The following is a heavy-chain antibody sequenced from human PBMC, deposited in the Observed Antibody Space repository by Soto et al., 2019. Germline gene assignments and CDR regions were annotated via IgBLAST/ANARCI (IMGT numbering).Heavy chain of an antibody. Sequence: QVQLVESGGGVVQPGRSLRLSCAASGFTFSSYGMHWVRQAPGKGLEWVAVISYDGSNKYYADSVKGRFTISRDNSKNPLYLQMNGLRDEDTAVYYGAKTGGRGSYSDYYYMDVWGKGTTVTVSS. D-gene: IGHD3-16*01. CDR2: ISYDGSNK. V-gene: IGHV3-30*18. CDR1: GFTFSSYG. J-gene: IGHJ6*03. CDR3: AKTGGRGSYSDYYYMDV.